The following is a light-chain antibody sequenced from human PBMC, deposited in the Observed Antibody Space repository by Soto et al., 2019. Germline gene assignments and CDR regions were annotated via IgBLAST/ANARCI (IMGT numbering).Light chain of an antibody. Sequence: QSALTQPASVSGSPGQSITISCTGTSSDVGGYNYVSWYQHHPGKAPKLMIYEVSNRPSGVSNRFSGSKSGNTASLTISGLQAEDEGDYYCSSYTSSSTPVFGAGTKLTVL. CDR3: SSYTSSSTPV. CDR2: EVS. J-gene: IGLJ3*02. V-gene: IGLV2-14*01. CDR1: SSDVGGYNY.